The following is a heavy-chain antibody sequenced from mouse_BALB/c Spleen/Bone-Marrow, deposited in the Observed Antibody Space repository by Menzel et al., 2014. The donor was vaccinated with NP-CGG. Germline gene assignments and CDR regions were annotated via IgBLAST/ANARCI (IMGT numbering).Heavy chain of an antibody. Sequence: DVKLVESGPSLVKPSQTLPLTCSVTGDSITSGYWNWIRKFPGNKLEYMGYITYSGYTYYNPSLKSRISFTRDTSKNQFYLQLNSVTTEDTATYYCARSPYDGYYVFAYWGQGTLVTVSA. V-gene: IGHV3-8*02. CDR3: ARSPYDGYYVFAY. D-gene: IGHD2-3*01. CDR1: GDSITSGY. J-gene: IGHJ3*01. CDR2: ITYSGYT.